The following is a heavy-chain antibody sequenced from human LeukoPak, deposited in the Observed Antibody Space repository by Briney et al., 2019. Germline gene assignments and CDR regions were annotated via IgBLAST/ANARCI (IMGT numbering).Heavy chain of an antibody. CDR1: GGSIISSSYY. CDR2: INHSGST. CDR3: ARDYCSSTSCPFDY. Sequence: PSESLSLTCGVSGGSIISSSYYWGWIRQPPGKGLEWIGEINHSGSTNYNPSLKSRVTISVDTSKNQFSLKLSSVTAADTAVYYCARDYCSSTSCPFDYWGQGTLVTVSS. V-gene: IGHV4-39*07. D-gene: IGHD2-2*01. J-gene: IGHJ4*02.